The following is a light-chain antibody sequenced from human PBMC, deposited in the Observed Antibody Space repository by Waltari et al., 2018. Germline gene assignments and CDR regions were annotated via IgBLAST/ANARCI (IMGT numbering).Light chain of an antibody. J-gene: IGKJ2*01. CDR3: QQSYRTPYT. Sequence: DIHITLSQSPLSVSVCVRVTITCRASQTIDIYLNWYQQKPGKAPNLLIYAASSLQSGVPSRFSGSVSGTGFTLTISSLQPEDVATYYCQQSYRTPYTFGQGTKVEF. CDR1: QTIDIY. CDR2: AAS. V-gene: IGKV1-39*01.